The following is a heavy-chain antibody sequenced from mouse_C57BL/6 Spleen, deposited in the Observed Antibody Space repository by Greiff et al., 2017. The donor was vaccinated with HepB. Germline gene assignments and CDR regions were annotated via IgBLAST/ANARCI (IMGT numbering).Heavy chain of an antibody. Sequence: EVKVEESGGGLVKPGGSLKLSCAASGFTFSDYGMHWVRQAPEKGLEWVAYISSGSSTIYYADTVKGRFTISRDNAKNTLFLQMTSLRSEDTAMYYCARPFMVKTYYYAMDYWGQGTSVTVSS. CDR1: GFTFSDYG. D-gene: IGHD2-2*01. V-gene: IGHV5-17*01. J-gene: IGHJ4*01. CDR2: ISSGSSTI. CDR3: ARPFMVKTYYYAMDY.